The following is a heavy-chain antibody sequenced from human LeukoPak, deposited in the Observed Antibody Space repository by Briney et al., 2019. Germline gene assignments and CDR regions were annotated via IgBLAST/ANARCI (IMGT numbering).Heavy chain of an antibody. J-gene: IGHJ4*02. V-gene: IGHV4-59*01. D-gene: IGHD1-26*01. CDR1: GGSISSYY. Sequence: SETLSLTCTVSGGSISSYYWSWIRQPPGKGLEWIGYIYYSGSTNYNPSLKSRVTISVDTSKNQFSLKLSSVTAADTAVYYCARGLRLSESYQFDYWGQGTLVTVSS. CDR2: IYYSGST. CDR3: ARGLRLSESYQFDY.